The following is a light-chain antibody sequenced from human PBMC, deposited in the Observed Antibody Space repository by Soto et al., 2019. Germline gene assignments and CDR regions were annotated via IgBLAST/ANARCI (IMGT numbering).Light chain of an antibody. J-gene: IGKJ5*01. CDR2: FGS. Sequence: EIVMTQSPLTLPVTPGEPASISCRSRQSLLYNNTYNYLDWYVQKPGQSPQLLIYFGSNRAPGVPDRFSGSGSGTDFTLKINRVEAEDVGTYYCMQALQSLTFGQGTRLEIQ. CDR1: QSLLYNNTYNY. V-gene: IGKV2-28*01. CDR3: MQALQSLT.